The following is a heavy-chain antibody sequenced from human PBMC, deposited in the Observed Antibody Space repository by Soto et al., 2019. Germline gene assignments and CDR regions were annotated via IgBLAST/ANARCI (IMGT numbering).Heavy chain of an antibody. CDR2: ISGSGGST. Sequence: EVQLLESGGGLVQPGGSLRLFCAASGFTFSSYAMSWVRQAPGKWLEWVSVISGSGGSTYYADSVKGRFTISRDNSKNTLYLQMNSLRVEDTAVFYCAKCRGLGSPFYYDMEVCGQGTKVTVSS. D-gene: IGHD1-26*01. J-gene: IGHJ6*02. CDR1: GFTFSSYA. V-gene: IGHV3-23*01. CDR3: AKCRGLGSPFYYDMEV.